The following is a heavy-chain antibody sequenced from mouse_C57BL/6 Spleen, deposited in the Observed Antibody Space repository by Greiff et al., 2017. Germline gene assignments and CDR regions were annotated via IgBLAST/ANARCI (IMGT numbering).Heavy chain of an antibody. D-gene: IGHD2-2*01. V-gene: IGHV5-4*03. CDR3: GRVEGYQRYYFDY. J-gene: IGHJ2*01. CDR1: GFTFSSYA. CDR2: ISDGGSYT. Sequence: EVMLVESGGGLVKPGGSLKLSCAASGFTFSSYAMSWVRQTPETRLEWVANISDGGSYTYYTDNVQGRFTSSRDNAKNNLYLPMGQLKFEDTAMDYYGRVEGYQRYYFDYWGQGPTLTVA.